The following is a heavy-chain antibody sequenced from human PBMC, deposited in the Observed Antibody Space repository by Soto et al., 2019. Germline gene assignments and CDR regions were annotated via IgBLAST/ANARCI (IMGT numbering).Heavy chain of an antibody. CDR3: AKNGQPPYYYYGLDV. V-gene: IGHV1-18*01. CDR1: GYTFTSYG. D-gene: IGHD2-8*01. J-gene: IGHJ6*02. CDR2: ISAYNGNT. Sequence: GASVKVSCKASGYTFTSYGISWVRQATGQGLEWMGWISAYNGNTNYAQKFQGRVSMTLDTSTGTAYMELRSLTSDDTAIYYCAKNGQPPYYYYGLDVWGQGTKVTVSS.